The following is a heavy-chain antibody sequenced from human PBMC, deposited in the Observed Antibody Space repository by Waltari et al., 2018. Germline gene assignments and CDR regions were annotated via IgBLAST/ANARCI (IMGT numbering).Heavy chain of an antibody. V-gene: IGHV4-61*02. CDR2: IYTSGST. CDR3: ARGSSGWYEEKFDY. Sequence: QVQLQESGPGLVKPSQTLSLTCPVSGGSISSGSSYWSWIRQPAGKGLEWIGRIYTSGSTNYNPSLKSRVTISVETSKNQFSLKLSSVTAADTAVYYCARGSSGWYEEKFDYWGQGTLVTVSS. J-gene: IGHJ4*02. CDR1: GGSISSGSSY. D-gene: IGHD6-19*01.